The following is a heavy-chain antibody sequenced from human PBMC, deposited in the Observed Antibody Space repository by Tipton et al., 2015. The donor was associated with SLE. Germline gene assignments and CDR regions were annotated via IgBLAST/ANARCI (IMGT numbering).Heavy chain of an antibody. V-gene: IGHV4-61*01. Sequence: TLSLTCTVSGGSVSSGSYYWSWIRQPPGKGLEWIGYIYYSGSTNYNPSLKSRVTISVDTSKNQFSLKLSSVTAADTAVYYCARDGADSSGYYAPGIWGQGTMVTVSS. CDR1: GGSVSSGSYY. D-gene: IGHD3-22*01. CDR3: ARDGADSSGYYAPGI. CDR2: IYYSGST. J-gene: IGHJ3*02.